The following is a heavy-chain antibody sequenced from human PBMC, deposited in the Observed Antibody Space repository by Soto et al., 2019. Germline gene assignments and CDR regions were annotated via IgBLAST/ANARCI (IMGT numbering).Heavy chain of an antibody. CDR1: GGSISSYY. Sequence: PSETLSLTCTVSGGSISSYYWSWIRQPPGKGLEWIGYIYYSGSTNYNPSLKSRVTISVDTSKNQFSLKLSSVTAADTAVYYCARGVIEDIVVVVAATDYYYYMDVWGKGTTVTVSS. J-gene: IGHJ6*03. V-gene: IGHV4-59*01. CDR2: IYYSGST. CDR3: ARGVIEDIVVVVAATDYYYYMDV. D-gene: IGHD2-15*01.